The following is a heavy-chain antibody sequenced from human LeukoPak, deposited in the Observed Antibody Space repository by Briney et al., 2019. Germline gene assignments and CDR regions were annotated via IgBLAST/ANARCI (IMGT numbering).Heavy chain of an antibody. J-gene: IGHJ3*02. V-gene: IGHV4-39*07. D-gene: IGHD2-2*01. CDR3: AKSGPAAGRPDAFDI. CDR1: GGSVTTSSFY. CDR2: IYYSGIT. Sequence: SETLSLTCTLSGGSVTTSSFYWAWIRQPPGKGLECIGTIYYSGITYYHSSIKSRVTISVDTSKNQFSLKLNSVTAADTAVYFCAKSGPAAGRPDAFDIWGQGTMVTVSS.